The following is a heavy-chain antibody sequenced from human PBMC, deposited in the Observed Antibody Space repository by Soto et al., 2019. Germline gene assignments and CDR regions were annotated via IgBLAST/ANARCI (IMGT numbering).Heavy chain of an antibody. V-gene: IGHV4-34*01. D-gene: IGHD2-2*01. CDR3: ARGGGPYCSSTSCYCDY. CDR1: GGSFSGYY. J-gene: IGHJ4*02. CDR2: INHSGST. Sequence: SETLSLTCAVYGGSFSGYYWSWIRQPPGKGLEWIGEINHSGSTNYNPSLKSRVTISVDTSKNQFSLKLSSVTAADTAVYYCARGGGPYCSSTSCYCDYWGQGTLFTVSS.